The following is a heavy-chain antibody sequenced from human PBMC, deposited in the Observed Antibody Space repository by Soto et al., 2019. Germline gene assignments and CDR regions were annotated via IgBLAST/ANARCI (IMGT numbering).Heavy chain of an antibody. CDR1: GYSFTSYW. Sequence: EVQLVQSGAEVKKPGESLRISCKGSGYSFTSYWISWVRQMPGKVLEWMGRIAHSDSYTNYSPSFQGHVTISADKSISTAYLQWSSLKGSDTAMYYCARTGRVVVPDGEVDYGMDVWCQETTVTVSS. J-gene: IGHJ6*02. CDR2: IAHSDSYT. D-gene: IGHD2-2*01. CDR3: ARTGRVVVPDGEVDYGMDV. V-gene: IGHV5-10-1*01.